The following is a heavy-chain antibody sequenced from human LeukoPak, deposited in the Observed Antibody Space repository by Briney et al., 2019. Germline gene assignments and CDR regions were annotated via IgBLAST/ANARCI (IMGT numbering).Heavy chain of an antibody. CDR1: GGSISSGDYY. Sequence: PSETLSLTCTVSGGSISSGDYYWSWIRQPPGKGLEWIGYIYYSGSTYYNPSLKSRVTISVDTSKNQFSLKLSSVTAADTAVYYCAREPYYYDSSGGTWGQGTLVTVSS. D-gene: IGHD3-22*01. V-gene: IGHV4-30-4*02. CDR3: AREPYYYDSSGGT. J-gene: IGHJ4*02. CDR2: IYYSGST.